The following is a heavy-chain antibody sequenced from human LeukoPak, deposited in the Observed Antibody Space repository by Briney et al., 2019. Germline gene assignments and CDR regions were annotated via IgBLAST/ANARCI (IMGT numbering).Heavy chain of an antibody. D-gene: IGHD6-19*01. V-gene: IGHV3-53*05. CDR2: IYSAGTT. J-gene: IGHJ4*02. CDR1: ELIVSSNH. Sequence: GGSLRLSCAASELIVSSNHMSWVRQAPGKGLEWVSVIYSAGTTYYADSVKGRFIISRDNSKNTLYLQMNSLRAEDTAMYHCARGGTPGYSTGWIDHWGQGTLVTVSS. CDR3: ARGGTPGYSTGWIDH.